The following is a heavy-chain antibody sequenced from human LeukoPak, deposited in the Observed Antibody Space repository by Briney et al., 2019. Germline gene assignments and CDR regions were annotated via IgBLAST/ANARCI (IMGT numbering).Heavy chain of an antibody. CDR2: IIGSGVST. CDR3: ATGDYYDSSGYSTYPSAFDI. Sequence: GGSLRLSCAASGFTFSSYAMSGVRQAPGKGREWGAAIIGSGVSTYYADSVKGRFTTSRDNSKNTMYLQMNSLRAEDTAVYYCATGDYYDSSGYSTYPSAFDIWGQGTMVTVSS. V-gene: IGHV3-23*01. CDR1: GFTFSSYA. J-gene: IGHJ3*02. D-gene: IGHD3-22*01.